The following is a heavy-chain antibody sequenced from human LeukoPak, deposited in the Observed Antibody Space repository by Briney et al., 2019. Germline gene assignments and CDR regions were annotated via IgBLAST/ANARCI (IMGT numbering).Heavy chain of an antibody. CDR3: ARHDGGYGPFDY. V-gene: IGHV3-53*01. CDR1: GFTVSSNY. J-gene: IGHJ4*02. CDR2: IYSGGTT. D-gene: IGHD5-12*01. Sequence: GGSLRLSCAVSGFTVSSNYMNWVRQAPGKGLEWVSIIYSGGTTYYADSVKGRFTISRDNSENTLYVQMNSLRVEDTAVYYCARHDGGYGPFDYWGQGTPVTVSS.